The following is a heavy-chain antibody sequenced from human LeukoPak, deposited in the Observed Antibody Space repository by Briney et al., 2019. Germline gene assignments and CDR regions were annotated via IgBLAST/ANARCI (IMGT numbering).Heavy chain of an antibody. D-gene: IGHD2-2*01. CDR2: ISAYNGNT. Sequence: ASVKVSCKASGYTFTSYGISWLRQAPGQGLEWMGWISAYNGNTNYAQKLQGRVTMTTDTSTSTAYMELRSLRSDDTAVYYCARDGFRYCSSTSCPIMDVWGKGTTVTVSS. CDR1: GYTFTSYG. J-gene: IGHJ6*03. CDR3: ARDGFRYCSSTSCPIMDV. V-gene: IGHV1-18*01.